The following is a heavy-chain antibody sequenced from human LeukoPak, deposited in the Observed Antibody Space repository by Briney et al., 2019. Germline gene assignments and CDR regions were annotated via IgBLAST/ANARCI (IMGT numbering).Heavy chain of an antibody. V-gene: IGHV3-74*01. CDR2: INSDGSTT. D-gene: IGHD4-23*01. J-gene: IGHJ4*01. CDR3: ARDSGYGGNSGY. CDR1: GFTFSYYW. Sequence: GGSLRLSCAASGFTFSYYWMYWVRQAPGKGLVWVSRINSDGSTTSYADSVKGRFTISRDNAKNTLYLQMNSLRADDTAVYYCARDSGYGGNSGYWGHGTLVTVSS.